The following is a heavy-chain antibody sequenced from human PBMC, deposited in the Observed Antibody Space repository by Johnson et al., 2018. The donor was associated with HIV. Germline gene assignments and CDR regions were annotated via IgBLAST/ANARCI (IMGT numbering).Heavy chain of an antibody. V-gene: IGHV3-30*04. J-gene: IGHJ3*02. CDR1: GFTFSSYP. CDR2: ISYDGGSK. Sequence: QVQLVESGGGVVQPGRSLRLSCAASGFTFSSYPMHWVRQAPGKGLEWVAIISYDGGSKYYADSVKGRFTVSRDNSKNTLYLQINSLRPEDTAVYYCARLPSGYSRDDLDIWGQGTMVTVPS. D-gene: IGHD5-18*01. CDR3: ARLPSGYSRDDLDI.